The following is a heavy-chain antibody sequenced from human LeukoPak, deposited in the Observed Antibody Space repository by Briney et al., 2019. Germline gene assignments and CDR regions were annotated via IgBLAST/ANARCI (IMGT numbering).Heavy chain of an antibody. CDR1: GGTFSSYA. D-gene: IGHD7-27*01. V-gene: IGHV1-69*04. Sequence: VASVKVSCKASGGTFSSYAISWVRQAPEQGLEWMGRIIPILGIANYAQKFQGRVTITADKSTSTAYMELSSLRSEDTAVYYCAKNLALTGEFYSWGQGTLVTVSS. J-gene: IGHJ4*02. CDR2: IIPILGIA. CDR3: AKNLALTGEFYS.